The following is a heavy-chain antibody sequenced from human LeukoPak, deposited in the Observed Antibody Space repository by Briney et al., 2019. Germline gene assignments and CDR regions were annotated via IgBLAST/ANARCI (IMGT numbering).Heavy chain of an antibody. Sequence: ASVKVSCKASGYTFTGFFLQWVRQAPGQGLEWMGWIHPNSGDTKYSQKFQGRVTLTRDTSISTAYMELSRLRSDDTAVYYCARTDYDSSGYYYFDYWGQGTLVTVSS. CDR2: IHPNSGDT. CDR3: ARTDYDSSGYYYFDY. CDR1: GYTFTGFF. V-gene: IGHV1-2*02. D-gene: IGHD3-22*01. J-gene: IGHJ4*02.